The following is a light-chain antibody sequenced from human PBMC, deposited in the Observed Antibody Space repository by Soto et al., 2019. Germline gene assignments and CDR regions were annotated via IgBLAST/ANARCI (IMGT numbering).Light chain of an antibody. CDR2: GAS. J-gene: IGKJ1*01. CDR1: QSVSSN. CDR3: QQYNNWPRAT. Sequence: EIVMTQSPVTLSVSPGERATLSCRASQSVSSNLAWYQQNSGQAPRLLIYGASTRATGIPARFSGSGSGTEFTLTIASLQSEDFAVYYCQQYNNWPRATFGQGTKVEIK. V-gene: IGKV3-15*01.